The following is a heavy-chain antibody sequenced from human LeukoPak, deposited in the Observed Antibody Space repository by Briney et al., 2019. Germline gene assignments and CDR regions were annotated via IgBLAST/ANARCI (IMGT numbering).Heavy chain of an antibody. CDR2: IRYDGSNK. V-gene: IGHV3-30*02. Sequence: PGGSLRLSCAASGFTFSSYGMHWVRQAPGKGLEWVAFIRYDGSNKYYADSVKGRFTISRDNSKNTLYLQMNSLRAEDTAVCYCAKDGDVLGFLEWFNFDYWGQGTLVTVSS. CDR1: GFTFSSYG. D-gene: IGHD3-3*02. CDR3: AKDGDVLGFLEWFNFDY. J-gene: IGHJ4*02.